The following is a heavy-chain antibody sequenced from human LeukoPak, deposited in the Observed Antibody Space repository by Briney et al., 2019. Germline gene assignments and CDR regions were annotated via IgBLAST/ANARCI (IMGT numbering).Heavy chain of an antibody. CDR1: GYTFTGYW. Sequence: HGASVKVSCKAFGYTFTGYWVHWVRQAPGQGPEWMGVISPSGGSTIYAQKFKGRVTLTRDMSTSTDYLELSSLRSEDTAVYYCARDNSVRDEAWWFNPWGQGTLVTVSS. CDR2: ISPSGGST. CDR3: ARDNSVRDEAWWFNP. J-gene: IGHJ5*02. V-gene: IGHV1-46*01. D-gene: IGHD5-24*01.